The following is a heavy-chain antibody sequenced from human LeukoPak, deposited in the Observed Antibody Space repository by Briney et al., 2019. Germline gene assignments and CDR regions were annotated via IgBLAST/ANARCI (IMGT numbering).Heavy chain of an antibody. CDR3: ARALRVKSGWYYFDY. CDR2: IYTSGST. D-gene: IGHD6-19*01. J-gene: IGHJ4*02. V-gene: IGHV4-61*02. CDR1: GDSIGTSGYY. Sequence: SSETLSLTCTVSGDSIGTSGYYWRWLRQPAGKGLEWIARIYTSGSTNYNPSLKSRVTMSVDTSKNQVSLKLSSVTAADTAVYYCARALRVKSGWYYFDYWGQGTLVTVSS.